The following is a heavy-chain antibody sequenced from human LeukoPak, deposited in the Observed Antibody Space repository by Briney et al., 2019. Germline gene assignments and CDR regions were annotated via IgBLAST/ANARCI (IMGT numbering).Heavy chain of an antibody. Sequence: PSETLSLTCVVSGDSINNSPYFWGWVRQPPGKGLDWVASISYNGGTYFNPSLKSRLIVSVDTSKNQFFLRLSSVTAADTAIYFCARRADYGNSYFDSWGQGALVTVSS. CDR2: ISYNGGT. D-gene: IGHD4-17*01. V-gene: IGHV4-39*01. CDR1: GDSINNSPYF. CDR3: ARRADYGNSYFDS. J-gene: IGHJ4*02.